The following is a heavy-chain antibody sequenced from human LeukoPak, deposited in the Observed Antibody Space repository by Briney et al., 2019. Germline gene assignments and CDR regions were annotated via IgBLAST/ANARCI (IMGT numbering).Heavy chain of an antibody. J-gene: IGHJ3*02. V-gene: IGHV4-39*01. CDR1: GGSISSSSYY. CDR2: IYYSGST. Sequence: SETLSLTCTVSGGSISSSSYYWGWIRQPPGKGLEWIGSIYYSGSTYYNPSLKSRVTISVDTSKNQFSLKLSSVTAADTAVYYCARLPQEDAFDIWAKGQWSPSLQ. CDR3: ARLPQEDAFDI.